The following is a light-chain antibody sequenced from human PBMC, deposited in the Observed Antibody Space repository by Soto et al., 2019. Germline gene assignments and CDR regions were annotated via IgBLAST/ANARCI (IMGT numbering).Light chain of an antibody. Sequence: QSVLTQPASVSGSPGQSITISCTGSSSDVGSYNLVSWYQQHPDKAPKVIIHEGSKRPSGVSGRFSGSKSGNTASLTISGLQAEDEGDYYCCSYARGNNFVFGSGTKVTVL. CDR3: CSYARGNNFV. CDR2: EGS. V-gene: IGLV2-23*03. J-gene: IGLJ1*01. CDR1: SSDVGSYNL.